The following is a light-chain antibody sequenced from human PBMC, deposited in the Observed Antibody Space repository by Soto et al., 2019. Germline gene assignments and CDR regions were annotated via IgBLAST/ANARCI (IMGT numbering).Light chain of an antibody. J-gene: IGKJ1*01. V-gene: IGKV3-20*01. CDR1: QSVSGSY. Sequence: ETVLTQSPGPLSLSPGERATLSCRASQSVSGSYLAWYQQKPGQAPRLLIYGASTRATGTPDRFSGSGSGTDFTLSVSRLEPEDFAVYYCQHYGWTSWTFGQGTKVEIK. CDR3: QHYGWTSWT. CDR2: GAS.